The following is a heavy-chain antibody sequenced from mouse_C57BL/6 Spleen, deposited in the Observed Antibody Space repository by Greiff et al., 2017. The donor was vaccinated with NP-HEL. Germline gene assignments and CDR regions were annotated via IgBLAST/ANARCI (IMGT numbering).Heavy chain of an antibody. Sequence: QVQLQQPGTELVKPGASVKLSCKASGYTFTSYWMHWVKQRPGQGLEWIGNINPSNGGTNYNEKFKSKATLTVDKSSSTAYMQLSSLTSEYSAVYYCARGGAYYTPYFDYWGQGTTLTVSS. CDR3: ARGGAYYTPYFDY. CDR1: GYTFTSYW. D-gene: IGHD2-12*01. V-gene: IGHV1-53*01. J-gene: IGHJ2*01. CDR2: INPSNGGT.